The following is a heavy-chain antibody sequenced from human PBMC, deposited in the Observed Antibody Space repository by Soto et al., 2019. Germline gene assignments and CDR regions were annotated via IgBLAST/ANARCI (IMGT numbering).Heavy chain of an antibody. CDR2: ISAYNGNT. Sequence: GASVKVSCKASGYTLTSYGISWVRQAPGQGLEWMGWISAYNGNTNYAQKLQGRVTMTTDTSTSTAYMELRSLRSDDTAVYYCARDSAAAGTVYPDYWGQGTLVTVSS. J-gene: IGHJ4*02. V-gene: IGHV1-18*01. CDR1: GYTLTSYG. D-gene: IGHD6-13*01. CDR3: ARDSAAAGTVYPDY.